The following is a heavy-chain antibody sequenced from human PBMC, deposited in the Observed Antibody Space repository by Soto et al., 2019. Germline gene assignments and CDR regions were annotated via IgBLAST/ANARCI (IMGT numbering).Heavy chain of an antibody. CDR1: GFTFSRFG. D-gene: IGHD5-12*01. CDR2: ISYDGIDK. Sequence: QVQLVESGGGVVQPGRSLRLSCAASGFTFSRFGIHWVRQAPGKGLEWVALISYDGIDKNYADSVKGRFTISMVYLQMNSLRAEDTALYYCAKDLREMATIRPDYWGQGILVTVSS. CDR3: AKDLREMATIRPDY. V-gene: IGHV3-30*18. J-gene: IGHJ4*02.